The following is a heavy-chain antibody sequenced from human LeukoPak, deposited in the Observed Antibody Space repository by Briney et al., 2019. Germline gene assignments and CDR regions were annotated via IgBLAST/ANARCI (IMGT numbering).Heavy chain of an antibody. V-gene: IGHV3-30*19. CDR1: GFTFSNYG. CDR3: AREVEMDFDY. D-gene: IGHD5-24*01. J-gene: IGHJ4*02. CDR2: ISYDGSNK. Sequence: PGGSLRLSCAASGFTFSNYGMHWVRQAPGKGLEWVAVISYDGSNKYYADSVKGRFTISRDNSKNTLYLQMNSLRAEDTAVYYCAREVEMDFDYWGQGTLATVSS.